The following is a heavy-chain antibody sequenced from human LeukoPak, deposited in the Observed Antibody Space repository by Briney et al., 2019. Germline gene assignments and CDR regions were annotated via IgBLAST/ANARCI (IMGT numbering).Heavy chain of an antibody. Sequence: GASVKVSCKASGYSFTSYGISWVRQAPGQGLEWMGWISAYNGNTNYAQKLQGRVTMTTDTSTSTAYLELRSLRSDDTAVYYCARVSSGVDTTGTKQNWFDPWGQGTLVTVSS. V-gene: IGHV1-18*01. J-gene: IGHJ5*02. CDR1: GYSFTSYG. CDR2: ISAYNGNT. D-gene: IGHD1-1*01. CDR3: ARVSSGVDTTGTKQNWFDP.